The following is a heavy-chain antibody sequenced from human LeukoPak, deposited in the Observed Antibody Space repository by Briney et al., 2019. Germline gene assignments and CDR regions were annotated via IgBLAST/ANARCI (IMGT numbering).Heavy chain of an antibody. CDR1: GFTFSSYA. Sequence: GGSLRLSCAASGFTFSSYAMSWVRQAPGKGLEWVAVISYDGSNKYYADSVKGRFTISRDNSKNTLYLQMNSLRAEDTAVYYCAKGSRRQGWSWFDPWGQGTLVTVSS. J-gene: IGHJ5*02. CDR2: ISYDGSNK. CDR3: AKGSRRQGWSWFDP. V-gene: IGHV3-30*18. D-gene: IGHD2-15*01.